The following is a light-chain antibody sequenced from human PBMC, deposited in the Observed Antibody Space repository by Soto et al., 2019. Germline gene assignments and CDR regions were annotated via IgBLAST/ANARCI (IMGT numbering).Light chain of an antibody. V-gene: IGKV3-15*01. J-gene: IGKJ1*01. Sequence: EIVVTQSPATLSVSPGERATLSCRASASVSSNLVWYQQKPGQAPRLLIYGASTRASGIPARFSGSGSGTDFTLTISSLQSEDFAVYYCHQNNNWPRTFGQGTKVDIK. CDR3: HQNNNWPRT. CDR2: GAS. CDR1: ASVSSN.